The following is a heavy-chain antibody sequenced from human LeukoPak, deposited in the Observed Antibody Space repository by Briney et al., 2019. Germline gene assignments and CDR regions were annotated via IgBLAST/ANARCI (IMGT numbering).Heavy chain of an antibody. J-gene: IGHJ6*03. CDR1: GYTFTSYD. Sequence: ASVKVSCKASGYTFTSYDINWVRQAPGQGREGRASMNPNYRNTPYPRKFQRSLTMTSDTSIGTAYLQLSALRSESTAVYYCARLHWESGGIYFYYYLDVWGKGTTVTVSS. CDR3: ARLHWESGGIYFYYYLDV. V-gene: IGHV1-8*02. D-gene: IGHD3-16*01. CDR2: MNPNYRNT.